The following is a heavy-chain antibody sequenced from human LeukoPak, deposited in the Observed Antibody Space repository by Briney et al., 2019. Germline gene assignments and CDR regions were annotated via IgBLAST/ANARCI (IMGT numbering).Heavy chain of an antibody. CDR3: ARATWYGIAAAGHYYYYMDV. Sequence: SQTLSLTCAISGDSVSSNSAAWNWIRQSPSRGLEWLGRTYYRSKWYNDYAVSVKSRITINPDTSKNQFSLQLNSVTPEDTAVYYCARATWYGIAAAGHYYYYMDVWGKGTTVTISS. V-gene: IGHV6-1*01. D-gene: IGHD6-13*01. CDR2: TYYRSKWYN. J-gene: IGHJ6*03. CDR1: GDSVSSNSAA.